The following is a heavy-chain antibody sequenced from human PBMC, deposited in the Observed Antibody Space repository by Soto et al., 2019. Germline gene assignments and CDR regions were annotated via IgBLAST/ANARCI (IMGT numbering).Heavy chain of an antibody. CDR2: IYHSGIT. CDR1: GGSISSANW. CDR3: VTAFDSSGFGYFDI. J-gene: IGHJ3*02. V-gene: IGHV4-4*02. D-gene: IGHD3-22*01. Sequence: QLQLQESGPGLVRPSGTLSLTCTVSGGSISSANWWNWVRQPPGKGLEWIGHIYHSGITNSNPSLKSRVTMSVDKSKNQFSLKLTSVTAADTAVYYCVTAFDSSGFGYFDIWGQGAKVTVSS.